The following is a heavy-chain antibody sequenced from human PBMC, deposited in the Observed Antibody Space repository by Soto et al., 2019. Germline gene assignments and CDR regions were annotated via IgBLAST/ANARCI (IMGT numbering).Heavy chain of an antibody. CDR1: GASINSGGFY. J-gene: IGHJ4*02. CDR2: VYFSGST. CDR3: ARTTAVPNSLRSRYFFDY. D-gene: IGHD4-17*01. V-gene: IGHV4-31*03. Sequence: SETLSLTCTVSGASINSGGFYWSWVRQLPGKGLEWIGYVYFSGSTYYNPSLESRITISLDTSQNQFSLRLSSVTTADTALYYCARTTAVPNSLRSRYFFDYWGQGTLVTVSS.